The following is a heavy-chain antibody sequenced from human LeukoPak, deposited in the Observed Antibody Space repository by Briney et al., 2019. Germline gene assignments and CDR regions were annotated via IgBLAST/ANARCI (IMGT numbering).Heavy chain of an antibody. V-gene: IGHV1-8*03. J-gene: IGHJ6*03. CDR1: GYTFTSYD. Sequence: ASVKVSCKASGYTFTSYDINWVRQATGQGLEWMGWMNPNSGNTGYAQKFQGRVTITRNTSISTAYMELSSLRSEDTAVYYCARGFGVYYDFWSGDYYYMDVWGKGTTVTVSS. CDR2: MNPNSGNT. CDR3: ARGFGVYYDFWSGDYYYMDV. D-gene: IGHD3-3*01.